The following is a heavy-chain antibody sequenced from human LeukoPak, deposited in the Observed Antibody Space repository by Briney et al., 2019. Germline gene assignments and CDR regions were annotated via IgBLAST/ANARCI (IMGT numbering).Heavy chain of an antibody. D-gene: IGHD4-11*01. CDR1: GGSISSSSYY. V-gene: IGHV4-39*07. CDR2: IYYSGST. J-gene: IGHJ6*03. Sequence: SETLSLTCTVSGGSISSSSYYWGWIRQPPGKGLEWIGSIYYSGSTYYNPSLKSRVTISVDTSKNQFSLKLSSVTAADTAVYYCARDVPTVTTYARYYYYCYMDVWGKGTTVTVSS. CDR3: ARDVPTVTTYARYYYYCYMDV.